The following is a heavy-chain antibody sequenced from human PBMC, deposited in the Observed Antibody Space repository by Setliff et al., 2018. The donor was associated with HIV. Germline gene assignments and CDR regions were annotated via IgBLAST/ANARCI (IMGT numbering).Heavy chain of an antibody. CDR3: ARGNYDTSDYYTNFYYYYMDV. CDR2: INRGGST. Sequence: PSETLSLTCIISDGSISNYYWSWIRQPPGKGLEWIGEINRGGSTNYNPSLKSRAIISVDTSKNQFSLKLTSVTAADTAVYYCARGNYDTSDYYTNFYYYYMDVWGKGTAVTVSS. V-gene: IGHV4-34*01. D-gene: IGHD3-22*01. J-gene: IGHJ6*03. CDR1: DGSISNYY.